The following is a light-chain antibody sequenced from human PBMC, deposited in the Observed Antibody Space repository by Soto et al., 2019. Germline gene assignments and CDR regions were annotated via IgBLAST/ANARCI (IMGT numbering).Light chain of an antibody. J-gene: IGKJ2*01. Sequence: EIVMTQSPATLSVSPGGSTTLSCRASQHVSSNFAWYRQKTGQAPTLRIYRASTRATGIPARFSGSGSGKEFTLNISSLQSEDFAVYYCPQYNSWPYTFGQGTKLEIK. CDR3: PQYNSWPYT. CDR2: RAS. V-gene: IGKV3-15*01. CDR1: QHVSSN.